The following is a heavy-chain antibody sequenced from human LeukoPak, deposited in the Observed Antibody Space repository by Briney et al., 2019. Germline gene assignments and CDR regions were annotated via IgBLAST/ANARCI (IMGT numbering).Heavy chain of an antibody. CDR1: GFTFSSYA. CDR2: ISYDGSKK. J-gene: IGHJ4*02. D-gene: IGHD4-23*01. V-gene: IGHV3-30-3*01. Sequence: GGSLRLSCAASGFTFSSYAIHWVRQAPVKGLEWVSVISYDGSKKYYADSVKGRFTISGDNSQKMLYLQLNSLRPEDTAVYYCVRDPTVVTPSHYWGQGTLVTVSS. CDR3: VRDPTVVTPSHY.